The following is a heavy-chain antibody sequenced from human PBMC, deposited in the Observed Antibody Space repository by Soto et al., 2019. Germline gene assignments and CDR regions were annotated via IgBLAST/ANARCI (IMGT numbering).Heavy chain of an antibody. D-gene: IGHD3-10*01. CDR2: IYHSGRT. CDR3: ARVRGGYYYAMDV. J-gene: IGHJ6*02. Sequence: SETLSLTCTVSGGSISTSSYYWGWIRQPPGKGLEWIGEIYHSGRTNHNPSLKSRVTISVDKSKNQFSLKLSSVTAADTAVYYCARVRGGYYYAMDVWGQGTTVTVSS. CDR1: GGSISTSSYY. V-gene: IGHV4-39*07.